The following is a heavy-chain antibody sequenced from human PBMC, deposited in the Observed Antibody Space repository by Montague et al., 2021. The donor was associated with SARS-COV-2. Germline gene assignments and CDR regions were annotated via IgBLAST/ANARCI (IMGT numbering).Heavy chain of an antibody. CDR1: GGSISSYY. Sequence: SETLSLTCTVSGGSISSYYWSWIRQPPGKGLEWIGYIYYSGSTNYNPSLKSRVTISVDTSKKQFSLKLSSVTAADTAVYYCARAGRGRFLEYDMDVWGQGTTVTVSS. D-gene: IGHD3-3*01. J-gene: IGHJ6*02. CDR3: ARAGRGRFLEYDMDV. CDR2: IYYSGST. V-gene: IGHV4-59*01.